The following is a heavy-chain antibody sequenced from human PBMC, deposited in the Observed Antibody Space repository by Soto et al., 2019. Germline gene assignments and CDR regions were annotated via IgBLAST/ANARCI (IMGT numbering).Heavy chain of an antibody. V-gene: IGHV4-59*01. J-gene: IGHJ4*02. CDR1: GGSISSYY. D-gene: IGHD6-6*01. CDR2: IYDSGST. CDR3: AAPPRY. Sequence: QVQLQESGPGLVKPSETLSLTCTVSGGSISSYYWSWIRQPPGKGLEWIGYIYDSGSTNYNPSLKSRVTISVDTSKNPFSLKLTSVTAADTAVYYCAAPPRYWGQGTRVTVSS.